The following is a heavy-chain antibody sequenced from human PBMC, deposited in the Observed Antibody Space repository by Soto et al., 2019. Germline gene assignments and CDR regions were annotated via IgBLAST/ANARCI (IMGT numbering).Heavy chain of an antibody. D-gene: IGHD6-13*01. CDR2: IYYSGST. V-gene: IGHV4-31*03. Sequence: QVQLQESGPGLVKPSQTLSLTCTVSGGSISSGGYYWSWIRQHPGKGLEWIGYIYYSGSTYYNPSLKSRVTISVDTSKNQFSLKLSSVTAADTAVYYCARESKMAAAGNIYYYYGMDVWGQGTTVTVSS. CDR3: ARESKMAAAGNIYYYYGMDV. J-gene: IGHJ6*02. CDR1: GGSISSGGYY.